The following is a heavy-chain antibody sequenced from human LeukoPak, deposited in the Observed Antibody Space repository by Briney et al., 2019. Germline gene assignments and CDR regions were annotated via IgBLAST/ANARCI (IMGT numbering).Heavy chain of an antibody. Sequence: ASVKVSCKASGYTFTGYYMHWVRQAPGQGLEWMGWINPNSGGTNYAQKFQGRVTMTRDTSTSTVYMELSSLRSEDTAVYYCARDRRDGDSYLPGYYYYGMDVWGQGTTVTVSS. J-gene: IGHJ6*02. CDR3: ARDRRDGDSYLPGYYYYGMDV. CDR2: INPNSGGT. V-gene: IGHV1-2*02. D-gene: IGHD5-24*01. CDR1: GYTFTGYY.